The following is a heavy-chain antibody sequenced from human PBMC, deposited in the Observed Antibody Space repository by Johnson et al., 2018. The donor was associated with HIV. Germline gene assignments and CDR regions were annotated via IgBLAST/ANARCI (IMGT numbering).Heavy chain of an antibody. J-gene: IGHJ3*02. Sequence: MLLVESGGGLVQPGGSLRLSCAASGFTVSSNYMSWVRQATGKGLAWVSDIYSGGSTYYADSVKGRFTISRDNSKNTLYLQMNSLRAEDTAVYYCARGLRSGIVVVYDAFDIWGQGTMVTVSS. CDR2: IYSGGST. CDR1: GFTVSSNY. D-gene: IGHD3-22*01. CDR3: ARGLRSGIVVVYDAFDI. V-gene: IGHV3-53*01.